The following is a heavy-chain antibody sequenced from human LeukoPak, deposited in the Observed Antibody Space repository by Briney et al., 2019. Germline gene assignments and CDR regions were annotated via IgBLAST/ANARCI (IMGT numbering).Heavy chain of an antibody. V-gene: IGHV4-30-4*01. Sequence: SETLSLTCTVSGGSISSGDYYWSWIRQPPGKGLEWIGYIYYSGSTYYNPSLKSRVTISVDTFKNQFSLKLSSVTAADTAVYYCARGVVVITRYWYFDLWGRGTLVTVSS. D-gene: IGHD3-22*01. CDR2: IYYSGST. CDR3: ARGVVVITRYWYFDL. CDR1: GGSISSGDYY. J-gene: IGHJ2*01.